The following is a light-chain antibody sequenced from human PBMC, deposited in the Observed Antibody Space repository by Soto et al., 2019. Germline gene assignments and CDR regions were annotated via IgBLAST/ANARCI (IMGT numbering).Light chain of an antibody. J-gene: IGKJ5*01. CDR2: GAS. V-gene: IGKV3-15*01. CDR3: QQYKNWPL. Sequence: VMTQAPATLSVSPGERATLSCRASQTINNNVAWYQLKDGQVPRLVIYGASTRATDIPARFSGSGSGTEFTLTISSLQSEDFAVYYCQQYKNWPLFGQGTRLEIK. CDR1: QTINNN.